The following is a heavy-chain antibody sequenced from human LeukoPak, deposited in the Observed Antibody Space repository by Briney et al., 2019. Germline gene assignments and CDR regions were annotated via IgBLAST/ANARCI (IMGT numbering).Heavy chain of an antibody. V-gene: IGHV3-48*01. CDR2: ISSSSSTI. J-gene: IGHJ4*02. CDR3: ARVYGSGNFDY. CDR1: GFTFSSYS. Sequence: GGSLRLSCAASGFTFSSYSMNWVRQAPGKGLEGVSYISSSSSTIYYADSVKGRFTISRDNAKNSLYLQMNSLRAEDTAVYYCARVYGSGNFDYWGQGTLVTVSS. D-gene: IGHD3-10*01.